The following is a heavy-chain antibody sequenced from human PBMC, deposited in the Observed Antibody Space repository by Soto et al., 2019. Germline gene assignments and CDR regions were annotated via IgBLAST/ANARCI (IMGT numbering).Heavy chain of an antibody. CDR3: ASGDYLDY. CDR2: INHSGST. V-gene: IGHV4-61*01. J-gene: IGHJ4*01. D-gene: IGHD2-15*01. Sequence: SETLSLTCTVSGGSVSSGNYYWSWIRQPPGKGLEWIGEINHSGSTNYNPSLKSRVTISVDTSKNQFSLKLSSVTAADTAVYYCASGDYLDYWGHGTLVTVSS. CDR1: GGSVSSGNYY.